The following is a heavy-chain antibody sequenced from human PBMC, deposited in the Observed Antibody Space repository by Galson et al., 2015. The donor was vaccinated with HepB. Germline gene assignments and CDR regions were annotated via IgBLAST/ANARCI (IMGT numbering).Heavy chain of an antibody. Sequence: SVKVSCKVSGYTLTELSMHWVRQAPGKGLEWMGGFDPEDGETIYAQKFQGRVTMTEDTSTDTAYMELSSLRSEDTAVYYCATRGSSITIFGVVTYAFDIWGQGTMVTVSS. CDR2: FDPEDGET. J-gene: IGHJ3*02. CDR1: GYTLTELS. V-gene: IGHV1-24*01. D-gene: IGHD3-3*01. CDR3: ATRGSSITIFGVVTYAFDI.